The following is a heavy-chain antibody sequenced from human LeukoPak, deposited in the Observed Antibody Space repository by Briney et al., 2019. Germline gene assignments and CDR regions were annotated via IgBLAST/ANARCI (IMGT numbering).Heavy chain of an antibody. V-gene: IGHV1-18*04. D-gene: IGHD3-10*01. CDR1: GYTFISYG. CDR3: ARDLSGLLWFGGLGEVFDY. J-gene: IGHJ4*02. Sequence: GASVKVSCKASGYTFISYGISWVRQAPGQGLEWMGWISAYNGNTNYAQKLQGRVTMTTDTSTSTAYMELRSLRSDDTAVYYCARDLSGLLWFGGLGEVFDYWGQGTLVTVSS. CDR2: ISAYNGNT.